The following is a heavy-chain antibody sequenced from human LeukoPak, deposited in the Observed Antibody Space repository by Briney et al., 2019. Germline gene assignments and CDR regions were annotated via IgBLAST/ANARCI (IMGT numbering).Heavy chain of an antibody. V-gene: IGHV4-4*02. CDR2: VCPSGGI. D-gene: IGHD5-18*01. Sequence: PSGTLCLTCVVSGGSININNCYSWVRQSPGRGLEWIGEVCPSGGINYNPSLKTRVSISPDRSRNQFSLTMISLTAADTAVYYCARNGGYDQDVWGQGITVSVSS. CDR3: ARNGGYDQDV. CDR1: GGSININNC. J-gene: IGHJ6*02.